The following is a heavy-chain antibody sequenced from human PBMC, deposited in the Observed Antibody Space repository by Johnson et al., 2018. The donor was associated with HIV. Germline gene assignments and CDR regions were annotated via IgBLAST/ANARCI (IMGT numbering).Heavy chain of an antibody. J-gene: IGHJ3*01. CDR3: ARDRALGWELLGAFDF. CDR2: INWNGGDK. D-gene: IGHD1-26*01. CDR1: GFTFDDYG. V-gene: IGHV3-20*04. Sequence: VQLVESGGGVVRPGGSLRLSCAASGFTFDDYGMSWVRQAPGKGLEWVSGINWNGGDKDYAVSLKGRLTISRDNAKNSLYLQMDSLRAEDTALYYCARDRALGWELLGAFDFWGQGTMVTVSS.